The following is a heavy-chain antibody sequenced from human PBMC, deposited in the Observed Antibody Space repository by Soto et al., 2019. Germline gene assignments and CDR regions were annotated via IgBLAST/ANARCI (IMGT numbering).Heavy chain of an antibody. J-gene: IGHJ6*02. V-gene: IGHV3-53*01. CDR1: GFTCRSNY. CDR2: IYSGGST. Sequence: RGSLRLSCAASGFTCRSNYMSWVRQAPGKGLEWVSVIYSGGSTYYADSVKGRFTISRDNSKNTLYLQMNSLRAEDTAVYYCARDLYYYYGMDVWGQGTTVTVSS. CDR3: ARDLYYYYGMDV.